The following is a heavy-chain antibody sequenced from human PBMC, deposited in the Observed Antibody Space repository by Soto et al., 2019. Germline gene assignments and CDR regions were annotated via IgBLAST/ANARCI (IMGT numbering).Heavy chain of an antibody. CDR1: GYTFTSYG. D-gene: IGHD3-10*01. J-gene: IGHJ4*02. V-gene: IGHV1-18*04. CDR2: ISAYNGNT. CDR3: ARPRRALWFGELLYGDYFDY. Sequence: QVQLVQSGAEVKKPGASVKVSCKASGYTFTSYGISWVRQAPGQGLEWMGWISAYNGNTNYAQKLQGRVTMTTDTSTSTAYMELRSLSSDDTAVYSCARPRRALWFGELLYGDYFDYWGQGTLVTVSS.